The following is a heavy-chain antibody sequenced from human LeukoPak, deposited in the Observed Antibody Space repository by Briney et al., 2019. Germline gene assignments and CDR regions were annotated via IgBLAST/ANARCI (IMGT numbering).Heavy chain of an antibody. CDR3: ARDPRLYGSSSSYYFDY. D-gene: IGHD6-6*01. J-gene: IGHJ4*02. Sequence: PGRSLRLSCAASGFTLSSYGMHWVRQAPGKGLEWVAVIWYDGSNKYYADSVKGRFTISRDNSKNTPYLQMNSLRAEDTAVYYCARDPRLYGSSSSYYFDYWGQGTLVTVSS. CDR2: IWYDGSNK. CDR1: GFTLSSYG. V-gene: IGHV3-33*01.